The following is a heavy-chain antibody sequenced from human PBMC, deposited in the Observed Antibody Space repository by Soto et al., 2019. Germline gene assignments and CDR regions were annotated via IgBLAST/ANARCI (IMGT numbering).Heavy chain of an antibody. Sequence: QVQLVESGGGVVQPGRSLRLSCAASGFTFSSYAMHWVRQAPGKGLEWVAVISYDGSNKYYADSVKGRFTISRDNSKNRRDLQMSSLVAGDTAVYCCAREMAGSGTRTFDYWGQGTLVTVSS. J-gene: IGHJ4*02. CDR3: AREMAGSGTRTFDY. CDR2: ISYDGSNK. V-gene: IGHV3-30-3*01. D-gene: IGHD6-25*01. CDR1: GFTFSSYA.